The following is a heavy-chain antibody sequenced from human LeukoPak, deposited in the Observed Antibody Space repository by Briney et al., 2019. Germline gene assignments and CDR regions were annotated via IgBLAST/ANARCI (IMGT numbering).Heavy chain of an antibody. CDR3: AKDRLSAPVGPRFDP. Sequence: GWSLRLSCAASGFIFSNYAMSWVRQAPGKGLEWGSVISGSGGSTSYADSVKGRFTISRDNSKNTLYLQMNSLRAEDTALYYCAKDRLSAPVGPRFDPWGQGTQVTVPS. D-gene: IGHD6-6*01. V-gene: IGHV3-23*01. CDR1: GFIFSNYA. CDR2: ISGSGGST. J-gene: IGHJ5*02.